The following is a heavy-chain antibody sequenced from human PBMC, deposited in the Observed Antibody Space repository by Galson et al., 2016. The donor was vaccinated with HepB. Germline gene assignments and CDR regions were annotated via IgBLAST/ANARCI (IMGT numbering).Heavy chain of an antibody. CDR2: IKQDGSAK. V-gene: IGHV3-7*01. D-gene: IGHD3-16*02. J-gene: IGHJ4*02. Sequence: LRLSCAASGFPFSSYEMNWVRQAPGKGLEWVANIKQDGSAKNYMDSVKGRFTISRDNAKNSLYLQMNSLRAEDTAVYYCAGHVIRGQGTLVTVSS. CDR3: AGHVI. CDR1: GFPFSSYE.